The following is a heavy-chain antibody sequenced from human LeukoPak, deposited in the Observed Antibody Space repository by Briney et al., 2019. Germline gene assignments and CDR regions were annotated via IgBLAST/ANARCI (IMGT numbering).Heavy chain of an antibody. CDR2: IYYSGST. J-gene: IGHJ4*02. V-gene: IGHV4-59*11. Sequence: PSETLSLTCSVSGGSISSHYWNWIRQPPGKGPEWIGYIYYSGSTKYNPSLKSRVTISVDTSKNQFSLKLSSVTAADTAVYYCASTFQGNFDYWGQGTLVTVSS. CDR1: GGSISSHY. CDR3: ASTFQGNFDY. D-gene: IGHD2/OR15-2a*01.